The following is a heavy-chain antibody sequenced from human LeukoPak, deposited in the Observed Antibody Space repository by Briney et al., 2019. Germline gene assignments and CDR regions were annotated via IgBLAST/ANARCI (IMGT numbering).Heavy chain of an antibody. Sequence: PSETLSLTCTVSGGSISTYCWSWIRQSAGKGLEWIGRIDKSGSINYNPSLKSRIIMSVDTSKRQFSLKLTSVTAADTAVYYCAREHGYSINYYYYMDVWGKGTTVTVSS. CDR2: IDKSGSI. V-gene: IGHV4-4*07. CDR3: AREHGYSINYYYYMDV. J-gene: IGHJ6*03. D-gene: IGHD6-13*01. CDR1: GGSISTYC.